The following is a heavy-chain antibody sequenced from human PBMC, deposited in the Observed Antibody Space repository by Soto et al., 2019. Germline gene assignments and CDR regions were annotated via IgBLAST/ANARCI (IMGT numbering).Heavy chain of an antibody. V-gene: IGHV3-9*01. D-gene: IGHD6-19*01. Sequence: SLRLSCASSGFTFDDYAMHWARQAPGKGLEWVSGISWNSGSIGYADSVKGRFTISRDNAKNSLYLQMNSLRAEDTALYYCAKDAYSSGWLGYMDVWGKGTTVTVSS. CDR1: GFTFDDYA. J-gene: IGHJ6*03. CDR3: AKDAYSSGWLGYMDV. CDR2: ISWNSGSI.